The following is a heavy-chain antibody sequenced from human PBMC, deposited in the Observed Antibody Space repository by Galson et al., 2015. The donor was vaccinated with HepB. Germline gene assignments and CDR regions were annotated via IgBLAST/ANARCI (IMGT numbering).Heavy chain of an antibody. Sequence: SLRLSCAASGFTFRNYNMNWVRQAPGKGLEWVSSISSSSDFIHYADSVKGRFTISRDNAKNSLYLQMNSLRAEDTAVYYCARDGGVDTAMTTLRFAYWGQGTLVTVSS. J-gene: IGHJ4*02. CDR2: ISSSSDFI. D-gene: IGHD5-18*01. CDR3: ARDGGVDTAMTTLRFAY. CDR1: GFTFRNYN. V-gene: IGHV3-21*01.